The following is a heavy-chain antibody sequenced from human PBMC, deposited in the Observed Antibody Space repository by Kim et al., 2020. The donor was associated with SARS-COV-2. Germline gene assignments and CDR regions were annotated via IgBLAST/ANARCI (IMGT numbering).Heavy chain of an antibody. D-gene: IGHD2-2*03. J-gene: IGHJ4*02. CDR3: ARDHGYCSSTSCEDFDY. Sequence: LTSRVTISVDTSKNQFSLELSSVTAADTAVYYCARDHGYCSSTSCEDFDYWGQGTLVTVSS. V-gene: IGHV4-30-2*04.